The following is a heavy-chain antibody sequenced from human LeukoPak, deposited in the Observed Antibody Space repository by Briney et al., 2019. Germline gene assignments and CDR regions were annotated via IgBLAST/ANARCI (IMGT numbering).Heavy chain of an antibody. CDR2: IWYDGSNK. D-gene: IGHD4-17*01. CDR1: GFTFSSYG. CDR3: ARVGPLHRYTVTTDRDYYYYGMDV. Sequence: PGRSLRLSCAASGFTFSSYGMHWVRQAPGKGLEWVAVIWYDGSNKYYADSVKGRFTISRDNSKNTLYLQMNSLRAEDTAVYYCARVGPLHRYTVTTDRDYYYYGMDVWGQGTTVTVSS. J-gene: IGHJ6*02. V-gene: IGHV3-33*01.